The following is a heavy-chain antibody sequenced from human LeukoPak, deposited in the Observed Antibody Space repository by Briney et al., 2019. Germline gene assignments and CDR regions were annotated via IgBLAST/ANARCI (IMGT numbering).Heavy chain of an antibody. V-gene: IGHV4-38-2*01. CDR2: IYHSGST. J-gene: IGHJ3*02. CDR1: GYSISSGYY. CDR3: ARVQVLLWFGEVPRTFDI. D-gene: IGHD3-10*01. Sequence: PSETLSLTCAVSGYSISSGYYWGWIRQPPGKGLEWIGSIYHSGSTYYNPSLKSRVTISVDTYKNQFSLKLSSVTAADTAVYYCARVQVLLWFGEVPRTFDIWGQGTMVTVSS.